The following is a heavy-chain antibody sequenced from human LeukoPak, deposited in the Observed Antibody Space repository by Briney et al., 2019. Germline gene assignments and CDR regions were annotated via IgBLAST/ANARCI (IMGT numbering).Heavy chain of an antibody. V-gene: IGHV3-30-3*01. D-gene: IGHD6-6*01. CDR2: ISYDGSNK. J-gene: IGHJ3*02. Sequence: PGRSLRLSCAASGFTFSSYAMHWVRQAPGKGLEWVAVISYDGSNKYYADSVKGRFTISRDNSKNTLYLQMNSLRAEDTAVYYCTTVIAARDAFDIWGQGTMVTVSS. CDR1: GFTFSSYA. CDR3: TTVIAARDAFDI.